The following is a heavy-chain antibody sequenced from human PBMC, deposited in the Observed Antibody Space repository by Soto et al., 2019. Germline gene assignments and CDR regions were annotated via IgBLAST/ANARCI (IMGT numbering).Heavy chain of an antibody. D-gene: IGHD6-19*01. Sequence: GGSLRLSCAASGFTFSSYGMHWVRQAPGKGLEWVAVISYDGSNKYYADSVKGRFTISRDNSKNTLYLQMNSLRAEDTAVYYCAKDTAVAGILDYWGQGTLVTVSS. J-gene: IGHJ4*02. CDR1: GFTFSSYG. CDR2: ISYDGSNK. V-gene: IGHV3-30*18. CDR3: AKDTAVAGILDY.